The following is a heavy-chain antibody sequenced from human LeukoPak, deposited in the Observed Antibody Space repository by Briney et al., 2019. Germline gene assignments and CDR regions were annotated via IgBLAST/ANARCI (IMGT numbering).Heavy chain of an antibody. Sequence: GGSLRLSCAASGFTSGSYEMNWVRQAPGKGLEWFSYISSSGSTIYYADSVKGRFTISRDNAKNSLYLQMNSLRAEDTAVYYCARRTYQLLEYYYYGMDVWGQGTTVTVSS. V-gene: IGHV3-48*03. D-gene: IGHD2-2*01. CDR2: ISSSGSTI. CDR3: ARRTYQLLEYYYYGMDV. J-gene: IGHJ6*01. CDR1: GFTSGSYE.